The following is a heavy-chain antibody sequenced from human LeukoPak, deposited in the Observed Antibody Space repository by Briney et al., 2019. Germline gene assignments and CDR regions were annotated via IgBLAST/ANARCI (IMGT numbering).Heavy chain of an antibody. J-gene: IGHJ4*02. D-gene: IGHD5-18*01. CDR1: GFTFSSYH. V-gene: IGHV3-21*01. Sequence: PGGSLRLSCVVSGFTFSSYHMNWVRQAPGKGLEWVSSISTSRNYIYYADSVTGRFTISRDNAKNSLYLQMNSLRAEDTAVYYCARRAMTVRGVSYGLDYWGQGTLVTVSS. CDR3: ARRAMTVRGVSYGLDY. CDR2: ISTSRNYI.